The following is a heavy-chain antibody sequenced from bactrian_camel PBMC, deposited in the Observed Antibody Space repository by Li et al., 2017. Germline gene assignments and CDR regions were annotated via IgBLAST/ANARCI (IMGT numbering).Heavy chain of an antibody. J-gene: IGHJ4*01. V-gene: IGHV3S31*01. D-gene: IGHD2*01. Sequence: VQLVESGGGLVQPGGSLRLSCAASGFSFGSYSMGWFRQAPGKGREGVASIDARGVTQYADFVKGRFTISRDSSETTLYLQMDSLKPEDTAVYYCAADPGSGGSCSPNLPLTTDANYFVGQGTQVTVS. CDR1: GFSFGSYS. CDR2: IDARGVT.